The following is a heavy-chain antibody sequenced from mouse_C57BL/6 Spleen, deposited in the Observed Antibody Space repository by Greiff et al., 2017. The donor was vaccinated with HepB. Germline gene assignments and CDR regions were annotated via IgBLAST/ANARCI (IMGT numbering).Heavy chain of an antibody. CDR1: GYTFTSYW. J-gene: IGHJ4*01. Sequence: QVQLQQPGAELVRPGSSVKLSCKASGYTFTSYWMHWVKQSPIQGLEWIGNIDPSDSETHYNQKFKDKDTLTVDKSSSTAYMQISSLTSEDSAVYYCARRSLGAMDYWGQGTSVTVSS. D-gene: IGHD6-1*01. CDR3: ARRSLGAMDY. V-gene: IGHV1-52*01. CDR2: IDPSDSET.